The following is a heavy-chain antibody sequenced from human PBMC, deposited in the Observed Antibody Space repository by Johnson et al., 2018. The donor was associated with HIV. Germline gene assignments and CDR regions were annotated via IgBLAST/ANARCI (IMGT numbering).Heavy chain of an antibody. V-gene: IGHV3-20*04. CDR1: GFTFDDYG. CDR2: TNCNGGRT. CDR3: ARSHDDYDILSGNKGAAFDI. Sequence: VQLVESGGGVVRPGGSLRLSCAASGFTFDDYGMGWVRQGPGKGLEWVSGTNCNGGRTNYADSVQGRFTFSRADAKKSLYLQITTLRVEDTALYYCARSHDDYDILSGNKGAAFDIWGQGTMVTVSS. D-gene: IGHD3-9*01. J-gene: IGHJ3*02.